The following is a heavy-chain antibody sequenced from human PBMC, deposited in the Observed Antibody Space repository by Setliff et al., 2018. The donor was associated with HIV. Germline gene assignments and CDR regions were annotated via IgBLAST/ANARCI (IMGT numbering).Heavy chain of an antibody. Sequence: NPSETLSLTCTVSGGSISSGIYYWIWIRQPAGKGLEWIGHVYTTGGTNYNPSLESRVTISVDTSKNQFSLKLSSVTAADTAVFYCARLTTTYYYDSSAYYHPVWGQGTLVTVSS. CDR1: GGSISSGIYY. J-gene: IGHJ4*02. CDR2: VYTTGGT. D-gene: IGHD3-22*01. V-gene: IGHV4-61*09. CDR3: ARLTTTYYYDSSAYYHPV.